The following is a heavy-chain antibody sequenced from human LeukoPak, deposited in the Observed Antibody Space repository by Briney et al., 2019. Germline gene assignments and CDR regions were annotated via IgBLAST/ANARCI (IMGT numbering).Heavy chain of an antibody. CDR1: GFTVSLYW. CDR2: IKQDGSKK. CDR3: VAGDWGARDSFDL. J-gene: IGHJ3*01. Sequence: WASLRLSCAASGFTVSLYWMIWVRHAPGIGLEGLANIKQDGSKKYYVDSVKGRFTISRDNANNSFFLQMNSLRAEDTSVYYCVAGDWGARDSFDLWGRGTMVTVSS. V-gene: IGHV3-7*01. D-gene: IGHD2-21*02.